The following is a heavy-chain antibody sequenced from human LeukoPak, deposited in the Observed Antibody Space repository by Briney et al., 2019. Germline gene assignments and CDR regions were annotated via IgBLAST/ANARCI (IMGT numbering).Heavy chain of an antibody. Sequence: KPSETLSLTCTVSGGSISSYYWSWIRQPAGKGLEWIGRIYTSGSTNYNPSLKSRVTMSVDTSKNQFSLKLSSVTAADTAVYYCARGLRYCGGDCYWQGDYWGQGTLVTVSS. V-gene: IGHV4-4*07. CDR3: ARGLRYCGGDCYWQGDY. CDR2: IYTSGST. CDR1: GGSISSYY. J-gene: IGHJ4*02. D-gene: IGHD2-21*02.